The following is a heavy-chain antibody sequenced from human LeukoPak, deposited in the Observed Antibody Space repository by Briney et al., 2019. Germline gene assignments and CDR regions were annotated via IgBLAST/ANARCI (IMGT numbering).Heavy chain of an antibody. CDR3: AKPVFYTTSSFDY. CDR2: ITGSGGSA. J-gene: IGHJ4*02. CDR1: GFTFSSYT. D-gene: IGHD6-6*01. V-gene: IGHV3-23*01. Sequence: QPGGSPRLSCAASGFTFSSYTMTWVRQAPGKGLEWVSAITGSGGSAYYADSVKGRFIISRDNSKNTLYLQMNSLRAEDTAVYYCAKPVFYTTSSFDYWGQGTLVTVSS.